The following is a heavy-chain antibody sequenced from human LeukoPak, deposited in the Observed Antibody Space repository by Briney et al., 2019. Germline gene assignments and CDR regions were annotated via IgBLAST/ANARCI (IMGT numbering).Heavy chain of an antibody. D-gene: IGHD3-22*01. CDR2: INPNSGGT. CDR3: AREYYYDSSGLDY. CDR1: QYTFTGYY. J-gene: IGHJ4*02. Sequence: ASVKVSCKASQYTFTGYYMHWVRQAPGQGLEWMGRINPNSGGTNYAQKFQGRVTMTRDTSISTAYMELSGLRSDDTAVYYCAREYYYDSSGLDYWGQGTLVTVSS. V-gene: IGHV1-2*06.